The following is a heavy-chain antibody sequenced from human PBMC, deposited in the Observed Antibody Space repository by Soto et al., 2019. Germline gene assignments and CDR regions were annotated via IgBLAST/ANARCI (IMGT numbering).Heavy chain of an antibody. CDR3: ARERAVLRYFDWLPGSPTWYYGMDV. D-gene: IGHD3-9*01. V-gene: IGHV1-46*01. Sequence: ASVKVSCKASGYTFTSYYMHWVGQAPGQGLEWMGIINPSGGSTSYAQKFQGRVTMTRDTSTSTVYMELSSLRSEDTAVYYCARERAVLRYFDWLPGSPTWYYGMDVWGQGTTVTVS. CDR1: GYTFTSYY. CDR2: INPSGGST. J-gene: IGHJ6*02.